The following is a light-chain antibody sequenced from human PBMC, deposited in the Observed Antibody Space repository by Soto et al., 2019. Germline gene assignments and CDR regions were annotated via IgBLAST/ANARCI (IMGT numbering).Light chain of an antibody. CDR1: QSISNS. Sequence: DIPMTQSPSSLSASVGDRITITCRASQSISNSLHWYQQKPGKAPKLLIYPVSTLQSGVPSRFSASGSGTYFTLTITSLQPEDFATYYCQQRYSSPRTFGPGTKVNI. CDR3: QQRYSSPRT. V-gene: IGKV1-39*01. CDR2: PVS. J-gene: IGKJ1*01.